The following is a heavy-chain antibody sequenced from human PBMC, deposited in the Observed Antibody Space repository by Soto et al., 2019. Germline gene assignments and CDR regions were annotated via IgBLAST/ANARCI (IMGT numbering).Heavy chain of an antibody. CDR3: ARGRGWYDFWSGYSYYYGMDV. CDR1: GGSFSGYY. J-gene: IGHJ6*02. CDR2: INHSGST. V-gene: IGHV4-34*01. D-gene: IGHD3-3*01. Sequence: PSETLSLTCAVYGGSFSGYYWRWIRQPPGKGLEWIGEINHSGSTNYNPSLKSRVTISVDTSKNQFSLKLSSVTAADTAVYYCARGRGWYDFWSGYSYYYGMDVWGQGTTVTV.